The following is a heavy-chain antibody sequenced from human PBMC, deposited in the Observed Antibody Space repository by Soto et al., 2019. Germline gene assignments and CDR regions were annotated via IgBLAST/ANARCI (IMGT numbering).Heavy chain of an antibody. CDR2: ISWNSGSI. Sequence: GGSLRLSCAASGFTFDDYAMHWVRQAPGKGLEWVSGISWNSGSIGYADSVKGRFTISRDNAKNSLYLQMNSLRAEDTALYYCAKDLSSCGGDCYSGGSAFDIWGQGTMVTVSS. CDR1: GFTFDDYA. J-gene: IGHJ3*02. CDR3: AKDLSSCGGDCYSGGSAFDI. D-gene: IGHD2-21*01. V-gene: IGHV3-9*01.